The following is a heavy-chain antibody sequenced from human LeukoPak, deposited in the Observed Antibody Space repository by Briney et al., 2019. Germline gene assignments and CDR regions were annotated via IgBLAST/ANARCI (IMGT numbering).Heavy chain of an antibody. J-gene: IGHJ4*02. CDR1: GGSISSYY. CDR3: ARGNLLSLDY. Sequence: SETLSLTCTVSGGSISSYYWSWIRQPPGKGLEWIGYIYYSGSTNYNPSLKSRVTISVDTSKNQFSLKLSSVTAADTAVYYCARGNLLSLDYWGQGTLVTVSS. CDR2: IYYSGST. V-gene: IGHV4-59*01. D-gene: IGHD3-16*02.